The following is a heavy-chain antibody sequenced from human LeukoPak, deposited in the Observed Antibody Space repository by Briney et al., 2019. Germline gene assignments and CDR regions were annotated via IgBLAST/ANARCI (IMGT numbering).Heavy chain of an antibody. D-gene: IGHD2-2*01. CDR3: ASRVVPAAIGAFDI. J-gene: IGHJ3*02. Sequence: SETLSLTCTVSGGSISSGDYYWGWIRLPPGKGLEWIGYIYYSGSTYYNPSLKSRVTISVDTSKNQFSLKLSSVTAADTAVYYCASRVVPAAIGAFDIWGQGTMVTVSS. CDR1: GGSISSGDYY. CDR2: IYYSGST. V-gene: IGHV4-30-4*08.